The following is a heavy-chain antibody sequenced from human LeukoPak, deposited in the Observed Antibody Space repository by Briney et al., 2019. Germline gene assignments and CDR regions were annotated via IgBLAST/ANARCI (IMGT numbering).Heavy chain of an antibody. J-gene: IGHJ4*02. CDR3: ARDKNPGIAAD. CDR1: GFTFSNAW. Sequence: GGSLRLSCAASGFTFSNAWMSWVRQAPGKGLEWVSVIYSGGGTYHADSVKGRFTISRDNSKNTLYLQMNSLRAEDTAVYYCARDKNPGIAADWGQGTLVTVSS. D-gene: IGHD6-13*01. CDR2: IYSGGGT. V-gene: IGHV3-53*01.